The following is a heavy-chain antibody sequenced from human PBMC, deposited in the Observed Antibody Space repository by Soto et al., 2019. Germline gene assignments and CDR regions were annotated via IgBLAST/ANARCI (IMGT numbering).Heavy chain of an antibody. CDR3: ARDLDGTATNYFDY. V-gene: IGHV1-46*01. CDR1: GYTFTNYY. Sequence: ASVKVSCKASGYTFTNYYIHWVRQAPAQGLEWMGIINPSGGSTSYAQKFQGRVTMTRDTSTSTVYLELSSLRSEDTAVYYCARDLDGTATNYFDYWGQGTRVTSPQ. CDR2: INPSGGST. J-gene: IGHJ4*02.